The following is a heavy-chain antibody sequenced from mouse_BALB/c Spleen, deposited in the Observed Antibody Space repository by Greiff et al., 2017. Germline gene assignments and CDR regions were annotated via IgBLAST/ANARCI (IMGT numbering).Heavy chain of an antibody. CDR1: GFSLTSYG. D-gene: IGHD2-10*01. CDR2: IWSGGST. J-gene: IGHJ4*01. CDR3: ARAYYGTYYYAMDY. V-gene: IGHV2-2*02. Sequence: VKLVESGPGLVQPSQSLSITCTVSGFSLTSYGVHWVRQSPGKGLEWLGVIWSGGSTDYNAAFISRLSISKDNSKSQVFFKMNSLQANDTAIYYCARAYYGTYYYAMDYWGQGTSVTVSS.